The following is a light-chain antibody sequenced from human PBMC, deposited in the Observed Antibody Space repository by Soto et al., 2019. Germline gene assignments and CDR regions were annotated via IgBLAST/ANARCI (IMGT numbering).Light chain of an antibody. CDR2: DVI. J-gene: IGLJ1*01. CDR3: NSCTRTNTYV. V-gene: IGLV2-14*03. Sequence: QSVLTQPASVSGSPGQSITISCTGTSSDVGGYNFVSWYQQHPGKAPKLMIYDVINRPSGVPNRFSGSKSGNTASLTISGLQAEDEADYYCNSCTRTNTYVFGTGTKLTVL. CDR1: SSDVGGYNF.